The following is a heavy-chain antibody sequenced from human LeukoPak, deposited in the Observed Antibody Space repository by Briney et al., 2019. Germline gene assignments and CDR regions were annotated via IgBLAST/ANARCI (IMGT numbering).Heavy chain of an antibody. J-gene: IGHJ4*02. CDR3: ARSWDLTGYFDS. CDR1: GYTISIYY. D-gene: IGHD3-9*01. CDR2: IYYSGST. V-gene: IGHV4-59*08. Sequence: SETLSLTCTVSGYTISIYYCSWIRQPPGKGLEWIGYIYYSGSTNHNPSLKSRVTISVVTSTNKFSMTLNYVTDADTTLYYYARSWDLTGYFDSWGQGALVTVSS.